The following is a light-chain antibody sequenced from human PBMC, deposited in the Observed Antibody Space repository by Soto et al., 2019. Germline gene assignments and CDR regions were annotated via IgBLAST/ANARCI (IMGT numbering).Light chain of an antibody. V-gene: IGKV3-15*01. Sequence: DMVMTQSPATLSVSPGERATLSCRASQSVSSSLAWYQQKPGRSPRLLIYGASTRAIGIPARFSGSGSETEFTLTISSLQAEDSAVYYCQQHDSWPRTFGQGPRWIS. CDR3: QQHDSWPRT. CDR2: GAS. J-gene: IGKJ1*01. CDR1: QSVSSS.